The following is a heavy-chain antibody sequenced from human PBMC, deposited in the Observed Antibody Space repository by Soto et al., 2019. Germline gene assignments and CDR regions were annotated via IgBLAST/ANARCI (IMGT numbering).Heavy chain of an antibody. CDR1: GASINSGDYY. D-gene: IGHD3-22*01. V-gene: IGHV4-30-4*01. CDR2: IYYSGSI. J-gene: IGHJ3*01. CDR3: ATVATYYYDGSGYANAFDV. Sequence: SETLSLTCTVSGASINSGDYYWSWIRQPPGKGLEWIGYIYYSGSIYHNPSLKSRVIISVDMPKNQFSLKLSSVTAADTAVYYCATVATYYYDGSGYANAFDVWGQGTMVTVSS.